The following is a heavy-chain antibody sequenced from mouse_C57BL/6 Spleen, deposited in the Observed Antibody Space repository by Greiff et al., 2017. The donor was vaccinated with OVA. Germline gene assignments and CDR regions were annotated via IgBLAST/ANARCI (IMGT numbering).Heavy chain of an antibody. D-gene: IGHD1-1*01. V-gene: IGHV1-11*01. CDR2: IYPVSGET. J-gene: IGHJ4*01. CDR1: GYTFTDHI. Sequence: LMESGAELASPGASVTLSCKASGYTFTDHIMNWVKKRPGQGLEWIGRIYPVSGETNYNQKFMGKATFSVDRSSSTVYMVLNSLTSEDPAVYYCGTSTVVASPYAMDYWGQGTSVTVSS. CDR3: GTSTVVASPYAMDY.